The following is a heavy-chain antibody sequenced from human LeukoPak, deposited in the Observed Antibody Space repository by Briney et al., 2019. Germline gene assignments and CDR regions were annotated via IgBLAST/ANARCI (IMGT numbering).Heavy chain of an antibody. Sequence: GGSLRLSCAASGFTFSTHGMNWVRQAPGKGLEWVSFIDTTTSYKYYADSVKGRFTISRDNAKNSLYLQMNSLRAEDTAVYYCTAGSSGVFDYWGQGTLVTVSS. D-gene: IGHD3-22*01. V-gene: IGHV3-21*04. CDR1: GFTFSTHG. J-gene: IGHJ4*02. CDR3: TAGSSGVFDY. CDR2: IDTTTSYK.